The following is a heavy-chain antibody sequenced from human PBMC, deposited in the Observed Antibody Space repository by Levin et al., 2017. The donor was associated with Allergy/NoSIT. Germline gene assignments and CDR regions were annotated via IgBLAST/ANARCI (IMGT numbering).Heavy chain of an antibody. CDR2: ISYDGSNK. V-gene: IGHV3-30*18. Sequence: PGGSLRLSCAASGFTFSSYGMHWVRQAPGKGLEWVAVISYDGSNKYYADSVKGRFTISRDNSKNTLYLQMNSLRAEDTAVYYCAKDQKYYDFWSGYYHYYYDGMDVWGQGTTVTVSS. D-gene: IGHD3-3*01. CDR3: AKDQKYYDFWSGYYHYYYDGMDV. J-gene: IGHJ6*02. CDR1: GFTFSSYG.